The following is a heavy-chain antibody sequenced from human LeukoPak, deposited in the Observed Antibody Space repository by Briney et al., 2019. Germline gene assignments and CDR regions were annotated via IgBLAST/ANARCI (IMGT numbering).Heavy chain of an antibody. CDR1: GGTFSSYA. CDR2: IIPIFGTA. D-gene: IGHD6-13*01. Sequence: PVASVEVFCKASGGTFSSYAISWVRQAPGQGLEWMGGIIPIFGTANYAQKFQGRVTITTDESTSTAYMELSSLRSEDTAVYYCARGRDHSSSVGDYYYNLVVWGKGTPFTVSS. CDR3: ARGRDHSSSVGDYYYNLVV. V-gene: IGHV1-69*05. J-gene: IGHJ6*03.